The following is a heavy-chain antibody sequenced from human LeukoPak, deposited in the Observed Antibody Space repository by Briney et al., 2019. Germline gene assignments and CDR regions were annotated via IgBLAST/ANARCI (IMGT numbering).Heavy chain of an antibody. Sequence: SETLSLTCTVSGGSISSYYWGWIRQPPGKGLEWIGEVFHTGSTNYNPSLKSRVTISVDKSKNQFSLRMNSVTAADTAVYYCARELEVGSGWEGGYWGQGTLVTVSS. D-gene: IGHD6-19*01. CDR1: GGSISSYY. V-gene: IGHV4-59*12. CDR2: VFHTGST. CDR3: ARELEVGSGWEGGY. J-gene: IGHJ4*02.